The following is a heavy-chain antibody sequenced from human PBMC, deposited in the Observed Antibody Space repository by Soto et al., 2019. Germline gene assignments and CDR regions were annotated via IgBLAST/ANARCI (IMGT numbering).Heavy chain of an antibody. Sequence: SETLSLTCAVHGGSFSGYYWSWIRQPPGKGLEWIGEINHSGSTNYNPSLKSRVTISVDTFKTQFSLKLSSVAAADTAVYYCARDIMGTDYYYYGMDVWGQGTTVTVSS. V-gene: IGHV4-34*01. D-gene: IGHD5-12*01. CDR3: ARDIMGTDYYYYGMDV. CDR1: GGSFSGYY. J-gene: IGHJ6*02. CDR2: INHSGST.